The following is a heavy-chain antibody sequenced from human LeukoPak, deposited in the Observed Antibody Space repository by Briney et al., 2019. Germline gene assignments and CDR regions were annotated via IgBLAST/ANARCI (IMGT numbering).Heavy chain of an antibody. CDR3: ARIANIANSYFQH. V-gene: IGHV1-2*02. J-gene: IGHJ1*01. D-gene: IGHD7-27*01. CDR2: INPNSGGT. Sequence: ASVKVSCKASGYTFTGYYMHWVRQAPGQGLEWMGWINPNSGGTNYAQKFQGRVTMTRDTSISTAYMELSRLRSDDTAVYYCARIANIANSYFQHWGQGTLVTVSS. CDR1: GYTFTGYY.